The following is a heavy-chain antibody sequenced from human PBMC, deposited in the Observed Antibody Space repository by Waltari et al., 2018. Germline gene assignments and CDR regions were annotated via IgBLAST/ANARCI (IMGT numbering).Heavy chain of an antibody. V-gene: IGHV3-48*04. D-gene: IGHD2-21*02. CDR3: ARQQRPRDFGN. CDR1: GFTFSSSS. Sequence: EVQLVESGGDLVRPGGSLRLSCVGSGFTFSSSSMNWVRQAPGKGLEWVAYIGGVGATIFYADSVKGRFTISRDNAKSSLYLQMNRLTAEDTAVYYCARQQRPRDFGNWGRGTLVTVSS. CDR2: IGGVGATI. J-gene: IGHJ4*02.